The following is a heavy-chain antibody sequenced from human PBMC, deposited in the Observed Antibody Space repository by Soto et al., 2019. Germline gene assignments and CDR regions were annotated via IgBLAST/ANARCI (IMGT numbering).Heavy chain of an antibody. CDR3: AGSSSTSHCCGLDV. CDR2: VYYTGST. CDR1: GGSFGSGDYY. D-gene: IGHD6-6*01. J-gene: IGHJ6*02. Sequence: QVQLQQSGPGLVQPSHTLSLTCSVSGGSFGSGDYYWHWIRQPPGKFLEYIGYVYYTGSTYYNPSLKSRFTISLETSEIQFSLKLSAVTAAYTAVYFYAGSSSTSHCCGLDVWGQGTTVTVSS. V-gene: IGHV4-30-4*01.